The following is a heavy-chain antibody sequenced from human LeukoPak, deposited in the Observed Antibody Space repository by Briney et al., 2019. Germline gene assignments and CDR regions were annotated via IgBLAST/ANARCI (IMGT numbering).Heavy chain of an antibody. D-gene: IGHD1-1*01. J-gene: IGHJ4*02. CDR2: INQRGST. CDR3: ARDLNWNDAY. Sequence: PSATLSLTCAVYGGSFSGYYWSWIRQPPGQGLEWLGEINQRGSTNYNPSLKSRVPISVDTSKNQFSLKLSSVTAADTAVYYCARDLNWNDAYWGQGTLVTVSS. V-gene: IGHV4-34*01. CDR1: GGSFSGYY.